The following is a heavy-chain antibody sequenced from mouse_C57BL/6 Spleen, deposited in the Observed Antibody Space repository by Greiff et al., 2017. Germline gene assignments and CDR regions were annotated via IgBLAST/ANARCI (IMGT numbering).Heavy chain of an antibody. CDR2: IHPSDSDT. CDR3: AMYRGRAGFAY. Sequence: VQLQQPGAELVKPGASVKVSCKASGYTFTSYWMHWVKQRPGQGLEWIGRIHPSDSDTNYNQKFKGKATLTVDKSSSTAYMQLSSLTSEDAAVYDCAMYRGRAGFAYWGQGTLVTVSA. V-gene: IGHV1-74*01. J-gene: IGHJ3*01. CDR1: GYTFTSYW. D-gene: IGHD3-3*01.